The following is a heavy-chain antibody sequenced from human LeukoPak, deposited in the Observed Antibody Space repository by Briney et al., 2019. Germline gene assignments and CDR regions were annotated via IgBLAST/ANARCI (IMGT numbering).Heavy chain of an antibody. D-gene: IGHD2-2*01. CDR2: MNPNSGNT. Sequence: ASVKVSCKASGYTFTSYYMHWVRQAPGQGLEWMGWMNPNSGNTGYAQKFQGRVTITRNTSISTAYMELSSLRSEDTAVYYCARGQEIQGYCSSTSCYGTGRWFDPWGQGTLVTVSS. J-gene: IGHJ5*02. V-gene: IGHV1-8*03. CDR3: ARGQEIQGYCSSTSCYGTGRWFDP. CDR1: GYTFTSYY.